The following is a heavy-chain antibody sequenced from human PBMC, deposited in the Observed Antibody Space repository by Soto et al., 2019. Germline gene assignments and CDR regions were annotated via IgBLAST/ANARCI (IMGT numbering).Heavy chain of an antibody. J-gene: IGHJ6*02. Sequence: GSSVKVSCKASGYTFTRYGISWVRQAPGQGLEWMGWISAYNGNTNYAQKLQGRVTMTTDTSTSTAYMELRSLRSDDTAVYYCARESTVTPPYYYYYYGMVVWGQGTTVTVSS. D-gene: IGHD4-4*01. CDR2: ISAYNGNT. CDR3: ARESTVTPPYYYYYYGMVV. V-gene: IGHV1-18*01. CDR1: GYTFTRYG.